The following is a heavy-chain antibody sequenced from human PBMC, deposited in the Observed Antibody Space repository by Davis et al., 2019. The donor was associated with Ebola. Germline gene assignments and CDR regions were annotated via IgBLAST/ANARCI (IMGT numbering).Heavy chain of an antibody. CDR2: ISAYNGNT. CDR1: GYTFTSYG. D-gene: IGHD3-16*02. CDR3: ARPLSLGESSWGAFDI. V-gene: IGHV1-18*01. J-gene: IGHJ3*02. Sequence: ASVKVSCKASGYTFTSYGISWVRQAPGQGLEWMGWISAYNGNTNYAQKLQGRVTMTTDTSTSTAYMELRSLRSDDTAVYYCARPLSLGESSWGAFDIWGQGTMVTVSS.